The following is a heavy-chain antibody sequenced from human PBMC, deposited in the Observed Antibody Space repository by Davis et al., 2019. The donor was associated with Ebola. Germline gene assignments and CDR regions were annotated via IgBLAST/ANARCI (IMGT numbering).Heavy chain of an antibody. Sequence: SETLSLTCTVSGGSISSSSYYWGWIRQPPGKGLEWIGSIYYSGSTYYNPSPKSRVTISVDTSKNQFSLKLSSVTAADTAVYYCARGITNYDFWIDHNGFDPWGQGTQVTVSS. J-gene: IGHJ5*02. CDR2: IYYSGST. CDR3: ARGITNYDFWIDHNGFDP. CDR1: GGSISSSSYY. D-gene: IGHD3-3*01. V-gene: IGHV4-39*07.